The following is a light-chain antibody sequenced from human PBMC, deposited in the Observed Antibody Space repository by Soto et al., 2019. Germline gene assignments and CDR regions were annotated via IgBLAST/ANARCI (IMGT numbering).Light chain of an antibody. CDR1: DSNIGKDS. V-gene: IGLV1-51*01. CDR2: DNN. CDR3: GTWDSSLRNGV. Sequence: QSPLTQPPSVSAAPGQRVTISCSGGDSNIGKDSVSWYQQRPGSAPKLVIYDNNKRPSGIPDRFSGSKSDTSATLGITGLQTGDEADYFCGTWDSSLRNGVFGGGTKLTVL. J-gene: IGLJ3*02.